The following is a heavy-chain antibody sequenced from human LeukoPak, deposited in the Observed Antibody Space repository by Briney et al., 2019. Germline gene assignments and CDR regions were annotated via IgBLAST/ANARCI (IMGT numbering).Heavy chain of an antibody. CDR1: GFTFSSYE. Sequence: GGSLRLSCAASGFTFSSYEMNWVRQAPGKGLEWVSHISSSGSTIYYADSVKGRFTISRDNAKNSLCLQMNSLRAEDTAVYYCARDWTYYYDSSGAWELYYYYGMDVWGQGTTVTVSS. CDR2: ISSSGSTI. J-gene: IGHJ6*02. V-gene: IGHV3-48*03. CDR3: ARDWTYYYDSSGAWELYYYYGMDV. D-gene: IGHD3-22*01.